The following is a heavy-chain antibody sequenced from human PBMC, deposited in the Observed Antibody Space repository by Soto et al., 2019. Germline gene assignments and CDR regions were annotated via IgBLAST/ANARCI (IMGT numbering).Heavy chain of an antibody. CDR3: ARDSHDYIWGSYRNGMDV. CDR2: LIPILGTA. CDR1: GNTFSKYA. V-gene: IGHV1-69*01. D-gene: IGHD3-16*02. J-gene: IGHJ6*02. Sequence: QVQLVQSGAEVKKPGSSVKVPCKASGNTFSKYAISWVRQAPGQGLEWMGGLIPILGTAKYAQKFQGRVTITADESTRTAYMELSSVRFEDTAVYYCARDSHDYIWGSYRNGMDVWGQGTTVSVSS.